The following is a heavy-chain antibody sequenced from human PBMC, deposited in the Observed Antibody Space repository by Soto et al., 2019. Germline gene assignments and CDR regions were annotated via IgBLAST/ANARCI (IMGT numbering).Heavy chain of an antibody. V-gene: IGHV1-69*13. Sequence: GASVKVSCKVSGGTFSSYAISWVRQAPGQGLEWMGGIIPIFGTANYAQKFQGRVTITADESTSTAYMELSSLRSEDTAVYYCARGNAATITPDYYYYGMDVWGQGTTVTVSS. J-gene: IGHJ6*02. CDR2: IIPIFGTA. CDR3: ARGNAATITPDYYYYGMDV. CDR1: GGTFSSYA. D-gene: IGHD5-12*01.